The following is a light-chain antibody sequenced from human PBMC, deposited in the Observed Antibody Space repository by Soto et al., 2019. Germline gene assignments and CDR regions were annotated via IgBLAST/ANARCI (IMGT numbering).Light chain of an antibody. CDR1: SSDVGGYNY. J-gene: IGLJ1*01. CDR2: DVR. V-gene: IGLV2-14*01. Sequence: QSVLTQPASVSGSPGQSITISCTGTSSDVGGYNYVSWYQQHPGKAPKLMIYDVRNRPSGVSNRFSGSKSGNTASLTISGLQAEDEADYYCSSYTSSSTLSYVFGTGTKVTVL. CDR3: SSYTSSSTLSYV.